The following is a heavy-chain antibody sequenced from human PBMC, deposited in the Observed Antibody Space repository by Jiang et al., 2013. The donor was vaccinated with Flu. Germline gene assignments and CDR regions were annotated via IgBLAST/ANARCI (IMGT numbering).Heavy chain of an antibody. CDR1: GGSISSSSYY. CDR2: IYYSGST. V-gene: IGHV4-39*01. Sequence: GLVKPSETLSLTCTVSGGSISSSSYYWGWIRQPPGKGLEWIGSIYYSGSTYYNPSLKSRVTISVDTSKNQFSLKLSSVTAADTAVYYCARSQTTVTTYWFDPWGQGTLVTVSS. J-gene: IGHJ5*02. D-gene: IGHD4-17*01. CDR3: ARSQTTVTTYWFDP.